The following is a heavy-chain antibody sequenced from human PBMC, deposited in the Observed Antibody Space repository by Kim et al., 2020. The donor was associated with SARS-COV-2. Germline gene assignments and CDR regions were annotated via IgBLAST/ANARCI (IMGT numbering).Heavy chain of an antibody. V-gene: IGHV3-15*01. J-gene: IGHJ4*02. Sequence: AAPVKGRFTISRDDSKNTLYLQMNSLKTEDTAVYYCIGQLLPHHQYYFDYWGQGTLVTVSS. D-gene: IGHD2-15*01. CDR3: IGQLLPHHQYYFDY.